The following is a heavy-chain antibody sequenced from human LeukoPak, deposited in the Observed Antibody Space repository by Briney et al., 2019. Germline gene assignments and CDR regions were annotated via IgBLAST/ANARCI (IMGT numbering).Heavy chain of an antibody. CDR1: GYIFTTYG. Sequence: ASVKVSCKASGYIFTTYGISWVRQAPGQGLEWMGWISGYNGNTNYAQKVQGRVTMTTDTSTSTTYMELRSLSSDDTAVYYCARGLEFRVLTYSSLGFVDYWGQGTLVTVSS. CDR2: ISGYNGNT. J-gene: IGHJ4*02. CDR3: ARGLEFRVLTYSSLGFVDY. D-gene: IGHD6-19*01. V-gene: IGHV1-18*01.